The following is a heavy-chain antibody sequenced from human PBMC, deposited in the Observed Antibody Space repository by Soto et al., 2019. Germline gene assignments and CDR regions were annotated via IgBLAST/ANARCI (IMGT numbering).Heavy chain of an antibody. Sequence: EVQLVESGGGLVQPGRSLRLSCAASGFTFDDYAMHWVRQVPGKGLEWVSGINWNSGSIGYGDSVKGRFAISRDNAKNSLHLQMNSLSDEDTAFYYCVKDESNNWYSGHFRHWGQGTLVTGSS. D-gene: IGHD6-13*01. CDR1: GFTFDDYA. V-gene: IGHV3-9*01. CDR3: VKDESNNWYSGHFRH. J-gene: IGHJ1*01. CDR2: INWNSGSI.